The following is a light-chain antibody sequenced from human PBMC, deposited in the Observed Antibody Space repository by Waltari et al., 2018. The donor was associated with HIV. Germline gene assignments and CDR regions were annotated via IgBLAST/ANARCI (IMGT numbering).Light chain of an antibody. Sequence: EVVMTQSPATLSVSPGERATLSCRASQNIANNLTWNQQKPGQPPRLLIYGASTRATGIPARFSGSGSGTEFTITISSLQSEDFAVYYCQQYNNWPWTFGQGTKVEIK. J-gene: IGKJ1*01. CDR1: QNIANN. V-gene: IGKV3-15*01. CDR3: QQYNNWPWT. CDR2: GAS.